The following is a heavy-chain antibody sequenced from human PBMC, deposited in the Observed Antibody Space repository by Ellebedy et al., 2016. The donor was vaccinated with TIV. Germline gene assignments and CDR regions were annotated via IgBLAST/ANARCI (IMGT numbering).Heavy chain of an antibody. D-gene: IGHD6-19*01. Sequence: SETLSLXXIVSGDSISDYYWSWIRQAAGRGLEWIGRIYTSGSTSVSTSYNPSLKSRVIMSLDTSKNQLSLELTSMTAADTAVYYCVRGRIGVAEFGHWGQGTLVTVSS. CDR1: GDSISDYY. J-gene: IGHJ4*02. CDR2: IYTSGST. V-gene: IGHV4-4*07. CDR3: VRGRIGVAEFGH.